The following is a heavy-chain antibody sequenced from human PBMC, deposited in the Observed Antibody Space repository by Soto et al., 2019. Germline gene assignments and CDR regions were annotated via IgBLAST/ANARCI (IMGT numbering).Heavy chain of an antibody. Sequence: ASVKVSCKASGGTFSSYAISWVRQAPGQGLEWMGGIIPIFGTANYAQKFQGRVTITADESTSTAYMELSSLRSEDTAVYYCAREPPTEVTRVSSGYNYYYGMDVWGQGTTVTVSS. V-gene: IGHV1-69*13. CDR3: AREPPTEVTRVSSGYNYYYGMDV. J-gene: IGHJ6*02. D-gene: IGHD7-27*01. CDR2: IIPIFGTA. CDR1: GGTFSSYA.